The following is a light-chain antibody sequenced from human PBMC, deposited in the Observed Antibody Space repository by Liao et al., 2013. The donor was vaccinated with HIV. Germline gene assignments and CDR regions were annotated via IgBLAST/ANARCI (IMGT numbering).Light chain of an antibody. V-gene: IGLV3-1*01. J-gene: IGLJ1*01. Sequence: SYGLTQPPSVSVSPGQTATITCYGDQLTNILENKYLHWYQQKPGQAPVLVIYQDTRRPSGISERFAGSKSGDTATLTIKGTQPVDEGDYSCQVLDSGTYVFGTGTSVSAL. CDR3: QVLDSGTYV. CDR1: QLTNILENKY. CDR2: QDT.